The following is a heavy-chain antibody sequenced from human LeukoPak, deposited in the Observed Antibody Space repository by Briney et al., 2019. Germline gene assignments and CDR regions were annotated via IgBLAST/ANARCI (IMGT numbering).Heavy chain of an antibody. CDR3: ARDGRLDY. J-gene: IGHJ4*02. V-gene: IGHV3-21*04. CDR2: ISSSSSYI. CDR1: GFTFSSYS. Sequence: GGSLSLSCAASGFTFSSYSMNWVRQAPGKGLEWVSSISSSSSYIYYADSVKGRFTISRDNAKNSLYLEMSSLRADDTAVYYCARDGRLDYWGQGTLVIVST.